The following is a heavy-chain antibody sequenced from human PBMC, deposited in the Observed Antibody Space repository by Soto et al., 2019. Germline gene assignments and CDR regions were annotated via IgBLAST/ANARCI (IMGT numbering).Heavy chain of an antibody. CDR1: EFTFSSYA. Sequence: QVQLVESGGGVVQPGESLRLSCAASEFTFSSYAMHWVRQAPGKGLEWVAVVSNDGSNKYYADSVKGRFTISRDNSKNTLNLQMNRLRAADTAVYDCEKDQSTNSRSYHALDVWGQGTTVNVSS. D-gene: IGHD2-8*01. V-gene: IGHV3-30*18. J-gene: IGHJ6*02. CDR3: EKDQSTNSRSYHALDV. CDR2: VSNDGSNK.